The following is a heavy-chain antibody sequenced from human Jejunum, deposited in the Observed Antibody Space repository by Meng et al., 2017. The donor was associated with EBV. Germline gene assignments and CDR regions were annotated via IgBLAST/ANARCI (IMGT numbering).Heavy chain of an antibody. CDR2: TYSRANT. CDR1: GASKNDRNYF. Sequence: GPGQVEPPETRAPTGNVPGASKNDRNYFRAWIRQPPGQGLEWRGNTYSRANTYYNPSLKSRVTISVDTSKNQFSLKLISVTAADTAVYFCARHDCPGAVCLGPFDSWGQGTLVTVSS. V-gene: IGHV4-39*01. CDR3: ARHDCPGAVCLGPFDS. D-gene: IGHD2-8*02. J-gene: IGHJ4*02.